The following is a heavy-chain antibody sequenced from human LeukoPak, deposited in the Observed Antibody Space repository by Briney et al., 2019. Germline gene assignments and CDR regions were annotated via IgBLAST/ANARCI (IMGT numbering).Heavy chain of an antibody. Sequence: PGGSLRLSCAASGFTFSSYAMSWVRQAPGKGLEWVSTISGSGGSTFYADSVKGRFTISRDNSKSTLYLQMSSLRAEDTAVYYCAKAPNGVGFCSGGSCYLLDYWGQGSLVTFSS. D-gene: IGHD2-15*01. CDR1: GFTFSSYA. V-gene: IGHV3-23*01. J-gene: IGHJ4*02. CDR3: AKAPNGVGFCSGGSCYLLDY. CDR2: ISGSGGST.